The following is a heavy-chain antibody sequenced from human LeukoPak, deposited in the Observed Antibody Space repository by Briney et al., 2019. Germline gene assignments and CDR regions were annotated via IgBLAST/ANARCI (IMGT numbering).Heavy chain of an antibody. CDR2: ISHSGDT. CDR3: ASNKYPVQAFDI. CDR1: GGSFSDYF. V-gene: IGHV4-34*01. Sequence: SETLSLTCAAYGGSFSDYFWSWIRQSPGKGLEWIGEISHSGDTNQNSSLMSRVTMSIDTSKNQFSLNLRSVTAADTAVYYCASNKYPVQAFDIWGQGTMVTVSS. D-gene: IGHD2/OR15-2a*01. J-gene: IGHJ3*02.